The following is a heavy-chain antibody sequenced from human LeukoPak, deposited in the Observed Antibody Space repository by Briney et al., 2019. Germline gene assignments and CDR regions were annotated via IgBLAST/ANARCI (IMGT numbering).Heavy chain of an antibody. Sequence: QPGRSLRLSCAASGFTFSSYGMHGVRQAPGKGLEWVAVISYDGSNKYYADSVKGRFTISRDNSKNTLYLQMNSLRPEDTAVYYCAKDRSSGWYSFQHWGQGTLVTVSS. CDR3: AKDRSSGWYSFQH. V-gene: IGHV3-30*18. J-gene: IGHJ1*01. CDR2: ISYDGSNK. D-gene: IGHD6-19*01. CDR1: GFTFSSYG.